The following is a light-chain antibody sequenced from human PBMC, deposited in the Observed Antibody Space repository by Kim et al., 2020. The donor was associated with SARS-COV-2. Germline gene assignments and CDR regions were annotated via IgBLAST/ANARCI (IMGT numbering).Light chain of an antibody. CDR2: DAS. V-gene: IGKV3-11*01. CDR3: QQRSNWPLIT. CDR1: QSVKHY. Sequence: PGERATLSCRASQSVKHYLAWYQQIPGQAPRLLIYDASNRAPGIPARFSGSGSGTDFTLTISSLEPEDFAVYYCQQRSNWPLITFGPGTKVD. J-gene: IGKJ3*01.